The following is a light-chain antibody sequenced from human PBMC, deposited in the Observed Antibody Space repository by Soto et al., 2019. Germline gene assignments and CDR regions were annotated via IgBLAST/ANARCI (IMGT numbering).Light chain of an antibody. Sequence: QSALTQPASVSGSPGQSITISCTGTSSDVGGYNYVSWYQQHPGKAPRLIIYEVSNRPSGVSDRFSGSKSGNTASLTISGLQAEDEADFYCSSYTSKTTVLFGGGTQLTVL. J-gene: IGLJ2*01. CDR1: SSDVGGYNY. CDR2: EVS. V-gene: IGLV2-14*01. CDR3: SSYTSKTTVL.